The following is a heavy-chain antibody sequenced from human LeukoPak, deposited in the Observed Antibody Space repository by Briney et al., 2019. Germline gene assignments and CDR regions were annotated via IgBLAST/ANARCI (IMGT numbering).Heavy chain of an antibody. CDR3: ASSRGSIDSSSWLWDFDY. V-gene: IGHV4-59*08. D-gene: IGHD6-13*01. CDR2: IYYSGST. Sequence: SETLSLTCAVYGGSFSGYSWTWIRQPPGKGLEWIGYIYYSGSTNYNPSLKSRVTISVDTSKNQFSLKLSSVTAADTAVYYCASSRGSIDSSSWLWDFDYWGQGTLVTVSS. CDR1: GGSFSGYS. J-gene: IGHJ4*02.